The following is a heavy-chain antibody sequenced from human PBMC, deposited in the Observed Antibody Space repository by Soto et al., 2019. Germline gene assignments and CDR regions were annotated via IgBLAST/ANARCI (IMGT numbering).Heavy chain of an antibody. Sequence: QVLLVEAGGGVVQPGMYLRLSCVASGFMFSKYGIHWVRQAPGKGLEWVGFISYDGSSQYYSDSVKGRLTISRDNSNNTVSLQINSLRVEDTTVYYCARYAIDSVFDCWGQGTLVSVSS. J-gene: IGHJ4*02. CDR1: GFMFSKYG. V-gene: IGHV3-33*01. CDR3: ARYAIDSVFDC. CDR2: ISYDGSSQ.